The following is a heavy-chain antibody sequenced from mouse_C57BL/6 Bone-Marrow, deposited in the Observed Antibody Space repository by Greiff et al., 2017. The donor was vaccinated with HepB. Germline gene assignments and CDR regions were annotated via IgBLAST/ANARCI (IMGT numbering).Heavy chain of an antibody. CDR3: TRDHYYDSSSYYFDY. J-gene: IGHJ2*01. Sequence: EVKLVESGEGLVKPGGSLKLSCAASGFTFSSYAMSWVRQTPEKRLEWVAYISSGGDYIYYADTVKGRFTISRDNARNTLYLQMSSLKSEDTAMYYCTRDHYYDSSSYYFDYWGQGTTLTVSS. V-gene: IGHV5-9-1*02. D-gene: IGHD1-1*01. CDR1: GFTFSSYA. CDR2: ISSGGDYI.